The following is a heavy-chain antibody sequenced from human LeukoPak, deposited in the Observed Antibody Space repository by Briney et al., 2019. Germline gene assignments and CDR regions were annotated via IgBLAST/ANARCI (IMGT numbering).Heavy chain of an antibody. D-gene: IGHD1-7*01. J-gene: IGHJ4*02. CDR1: GFTFSSYT. CDR2: ISYDGSDK. CDR3: ARGGARYNWNYAIDY. Sequence: GGSLRLSCAASGFTFSSYTMHWVRQAPGKGLEWVAIISYDGSDKYYADSVKGRFTISRDNSKNTLYLQMNSLRAEDTAVYYCARGGARYNWNYAIDYWGQGTLVTVSS. V-gene: IGHV3-30*04.